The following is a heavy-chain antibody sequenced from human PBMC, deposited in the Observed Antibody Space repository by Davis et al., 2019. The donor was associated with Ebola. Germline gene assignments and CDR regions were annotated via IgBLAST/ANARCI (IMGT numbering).Heavy chain of an antibody. V-gene: IGHV4-34*01. Sequence: MPSETLSLTCAVYGGSFSGYYWSWIRQPPGKGLEWIGEINHSGSTNYNPSLKSRATISVDTSKNQFSLKLSSVTAADTALEVVPAAIDYYGMDVWGQGTTVTVSS. D-gene: IGHD2-2*01. CDR1: GGSFSGYY. CDR3: PAAIDYYGMDV. CDR2: INHSGST. J-gene: IGHJ6*02.